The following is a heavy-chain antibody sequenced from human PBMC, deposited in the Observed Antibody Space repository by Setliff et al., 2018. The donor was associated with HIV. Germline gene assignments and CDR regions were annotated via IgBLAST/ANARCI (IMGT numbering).Heavy chain of an antibody. D-gene: IGHD3-22*01. Sequence: SETLSLTCAVYGGSLSDYSWSWIRQPPGKGLEWIGEMNHSGSTNYNPSLKSRVTISVDASKNQFSLKLSSVTAAGTAVYYCARGQQIVNWFDPWGQGTLVTVSS. CDR2: MNHSGST. CDR3: ARGQQIVNWFDP. V-gene: IGHV4-34*01. CDR1: GGSLSDYS. J-gene: IGHJ5*02.